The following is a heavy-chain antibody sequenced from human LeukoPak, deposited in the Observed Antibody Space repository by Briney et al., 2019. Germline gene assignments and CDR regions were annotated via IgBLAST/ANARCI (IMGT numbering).Heavy chain of an antibody. Sequence: SETLSLTCTVSGVSISSYYWSWIRQPPGKGLEWIGYIYYSGSTNYNPSLKSRVTISADTSKNQFSLKLTSVTAADTAVYYCANPARDFADSGAITWWGQGTLVTVSS. CDR2: IYYSGST. J-gene: IGHJ4*02. V-gene: IGHV4-59*12. CDR1: GVSISSYY. D-gene: IGHD4-17*01. CDR3: ANPARDFADSGAITW.